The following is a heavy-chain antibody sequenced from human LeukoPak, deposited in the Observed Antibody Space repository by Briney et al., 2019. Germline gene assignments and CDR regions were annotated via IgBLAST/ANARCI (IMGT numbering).Heavy chain of an antibody. Sequence: SGPTLVNPTQTLTLTCTFSGFSLTTDQVVVGWVRQPPGKAPEWLTFIYGNNDRRYSSSLSSRLTITKDTSKNQVVLTMTAMASVDTATYYCVHRTTVTSVDVWGRGTLVTVSS. CDR3: VHRTTVTSVDV. CDR2: IYGNNDR. V-gene: IGHV2-5*01. J-gene: IGHJ4*02. CDR1: GFSLTTDQVV. D-gene: IGHD4-17*01.